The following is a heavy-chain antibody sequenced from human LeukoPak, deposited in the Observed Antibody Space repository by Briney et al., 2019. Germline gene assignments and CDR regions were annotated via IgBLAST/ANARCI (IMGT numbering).Heavy chain of an antibody. Sequence: PGGSLRLSCAASGFTFSSYGMHWVRQAPGKGLEWVAFIRYDGSNKYYADSVKGRFTISRDNSKNTLYLQMNSLRAEDTAVYYCAKAQGLWFGESIDYWGQGTLVTVSS. CDR3: AKAQGLWFGESIDY. J-gene: IGHJ4*02. D-gene: IGHD3-10*01. CDR2: IRYDGSNK. V-gene: IGHV3-30*02. CDR1: GFTFSSYG.